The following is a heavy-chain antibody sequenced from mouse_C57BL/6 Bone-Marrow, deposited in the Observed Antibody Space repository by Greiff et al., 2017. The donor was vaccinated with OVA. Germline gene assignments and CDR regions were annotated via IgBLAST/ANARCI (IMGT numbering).Heavy chain of an antibody. J-gene: IGHJ3*01. V-gene: IGHV14-4*01. CDR1: GFNIKDDY. Sequence: VQLQQPGAELVRPGASVKLSCTASGFNIKDDYMHWVKQRPEQGLEWIGWIDPENGDTEYASKFQGKATITADTSSNTAYLQLSSLTSEDTAVYYCTLYYYGSSWFAYWGQGTLVTVSA. CDR3: TLYYYGSSWFAY. D-gene: IGHD1-1*01. CDR2: IDPENGDT.